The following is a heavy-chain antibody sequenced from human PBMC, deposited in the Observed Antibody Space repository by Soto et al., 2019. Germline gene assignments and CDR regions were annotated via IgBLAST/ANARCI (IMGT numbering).Heavy chain of an antibody. CDR2: ISYDGSNK. Sequence: GGSLRLSCAASGFTFSSYGMHWVRQAPGKGLEWVAVISYDGSNKYYADSVKGRFTISRDNSKNTLYLQMNSLRAEDTAVYYCAKDDVGVVPAAMWYYGMDVWGQGKTVTVSS. J-gene: IGHJ6*02. D-gene: IGHD2-2*01. CDR1: GFTFSSYG. CDR3: AKDDVGVVPAAMWYYGMDV. V-gene: IGHV3-30*18.